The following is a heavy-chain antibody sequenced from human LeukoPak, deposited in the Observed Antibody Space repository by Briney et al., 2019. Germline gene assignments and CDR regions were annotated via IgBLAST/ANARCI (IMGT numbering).Heavy chain of an antibody. D-gene: IGHD2-15*01. V-gene: IGHV3-21*01. J-gene: IGHJ4*02. CDR1: GFTFSSYS. Sequence: GGPLRLSCEGSGFTFSSYSMNWVRQAPGKGLEWVASIRSDSNNIYYSDSVRGRFTISRDNAKKSLYLQMNSLRAEDTAVYYCARSTSVDYYFDYWGQGALVTVS. CDR3: ARSTSVDYYFDY. CDR2: IRSDSNNI.